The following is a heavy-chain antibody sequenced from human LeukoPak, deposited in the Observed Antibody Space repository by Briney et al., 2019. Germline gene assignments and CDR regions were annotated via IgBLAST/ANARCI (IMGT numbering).Heavy chain of an antibody. D-gene: IGHD4-23*01. CDR2: IGSSGSTA. V-gene: IGHV3-48*03. CDR3: ARDTLLYGNSPDAFDI. J-gene: IGHJ3*02. Sequence: GGSLRLSCAAAGFTFSTYEMNWVRQAPGKWLGWVSYIGSSGSTAYYADSVKGRFTISRDNAKNSLYLQMNSLRDEDTAVYYCARDTLLYGNSPDAFDIWGQGTMVTVSS. CDR1: GFTFSTYE.